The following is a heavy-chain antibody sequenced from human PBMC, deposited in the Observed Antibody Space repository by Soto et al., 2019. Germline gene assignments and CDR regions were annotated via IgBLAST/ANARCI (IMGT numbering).Heavy chain of an antibody. Sequence: HPGGSLRLSCEASEFTFSSYAMSWVRQAPGKGLEWVSTISDSGSTYYADSVKGRFTISRDNSKNTFYLQMNSLRAEDTAVYYCGKVCGENGYCTRTSCLYYFDYWGQGTLVTVSS. J-gene: IGHJ4*02. D-gene: IGHD2-2*03. V-gene: IGHV3-23*01. CDR3: GKVCGENGYCTRTSCLYYFDY. CDR2: ISDSGST. CDR1: EFTFSSYA.